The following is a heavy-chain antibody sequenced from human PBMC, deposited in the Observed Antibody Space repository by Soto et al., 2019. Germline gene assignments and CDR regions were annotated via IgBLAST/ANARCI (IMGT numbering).Heavy chain of an antibody. CDR3: ARVVVLDAAGDFDS. V-gene: IGHV4-59*12. CDR2: ISYRGIT. J-gene: IGHJ4*02. D-gene: IGHD2-15*01. CDR1: GGSISGYY. Sequence: SETLSLTCTVSGGSISGYYWSWIRQPPGKEPEWLGYISYRGITNYNPSLKSRLSISLDKSKNQFSLNLTSVTAADSAVYYCARVVVLDAAGDFDSWGQGSLVTVSS.